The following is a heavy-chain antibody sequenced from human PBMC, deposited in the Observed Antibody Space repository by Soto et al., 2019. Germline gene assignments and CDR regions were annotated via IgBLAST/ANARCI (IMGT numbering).Heavy chain of an antibody. CDR2: IFYSGST. V-gene: IGHV4-31*03. J-gene: IGHJ4*02. Sequence: QVQLQESGPGLVKPSQTLSLTCTVSGGSINSGGYYWSWIRQHPGKGLEYIGYIFYSGSTYYNPSLTSRLTISIDTSKNQFSLKLSSVTDADTAVYYCAREVRGRYDSSDYFDYWGQGTLVTVSS. CDR3: AREVRGRYDSSDYFDY. CDR1: GGSINSGGYY. D-gene: IGHD3-22*01.